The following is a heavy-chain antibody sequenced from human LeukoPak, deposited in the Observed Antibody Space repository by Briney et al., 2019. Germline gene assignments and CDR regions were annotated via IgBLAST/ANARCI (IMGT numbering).Heavy chain of an antibody. CDR3: VHSDRCTSSWVFDF. CDR1: GFSLSTSGVG. CDR2: IYWDDDK. D-gene: IGHD6-13*01. J-gene: IGHJ4*02. Sequence: SGPTLVNPTQTLSLTCTFSGFSLSTSGVGVGWIRQPPGKTLEWLALIYWDDDKRYSPSLKSRLTITKDTSKNQVVLTMTNMDPVDTATYYCVHSDRCTSSWVFDFWGQGTLVTVSS. V-gene: IGHV2-5*02.